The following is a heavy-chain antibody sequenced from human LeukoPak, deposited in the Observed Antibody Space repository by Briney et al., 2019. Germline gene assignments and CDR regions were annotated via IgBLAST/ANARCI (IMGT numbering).Heavy chain of an antibody. CDR1: GFTFSSYS. CDR3: ARDLIGIAAAGPASDY. V-gene: IGHV3-21*01. CDR2: ISSCSSYI. Sequence: GGSLRLSCAASGFTFSSYSMNWVRQAPGKGLEWVSSISSCSSYIYYADSAKGRFTISRDNAKNSLYLQMNSLRAEDTAVYYCARDLIGIAAAGPASDYWGQGTLVTVSS. J-gene: IGHJ4*02. D-gene: IGHD6-13*01.